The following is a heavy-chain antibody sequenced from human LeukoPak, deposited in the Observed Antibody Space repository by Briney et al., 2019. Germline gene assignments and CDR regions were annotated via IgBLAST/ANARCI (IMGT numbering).Heavy chain of an antibody. J-gene: IGHJ5*02. D-gene: IGHD2-2*01. V-gene: IGHV1-18*01. Sequence: ASVKVSCKASGYTFTSYGISWVRQAPGQGLEWMGWISPYNGETDYAQKIQDRITMTTDTSTNTAYMELRSLGFGDTAVYFCARDGGKYCASNSCYHGWLHPWGQGTLVTVSS. CDR3: ARDGGKYCASNSCYHGWLHP. CDR2: ISPYNGET. CDR1: GYTFTSYG.